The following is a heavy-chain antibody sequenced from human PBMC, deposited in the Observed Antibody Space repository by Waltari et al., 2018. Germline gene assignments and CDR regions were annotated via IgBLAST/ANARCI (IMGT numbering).Heavy chain of an antibody. CDR3: ARDSGMITDAFDI. CDR1: GFTVSSNY. Sequence: EVQLVETGGGLIQPGGSLRLSCAASGFTVSSNYMSWVRQAPGKGLEWVAGMYSGGSTYYADSVKGRFTISRDNSKNTLYLQMNSLRAEDTAVYYCARDSGMITDAFDIWGQGTMVTVSS. V-gene: IGHV3-53*02. CDR2: MYSGGST. D-gene: IGHD3-16*01. J-gene: IGHJ3*02.